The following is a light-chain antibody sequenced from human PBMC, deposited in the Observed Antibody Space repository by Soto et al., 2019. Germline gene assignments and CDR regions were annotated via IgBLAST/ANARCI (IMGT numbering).Light chain of an antibody. V-gene: IGLV3-9*01. CDR3: QVWDSTFWV. CDR1: NIGSKN. Sequence: SYELTQPLSVSVALGQTARITCGGDNIGSKNVHWYQQKPGQAPVLVIYRDGNRPSGIPERFSGSNSGNTATLTISRAQAGDEAEYYCQVWDSTFWVFGGWTKLTVL. J-gene: IGLJ3*02. CDR2: RDG.